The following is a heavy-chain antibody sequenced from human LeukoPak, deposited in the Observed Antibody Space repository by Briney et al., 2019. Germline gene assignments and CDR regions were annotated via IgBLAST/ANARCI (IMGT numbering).Heavy chain of an antibody. Sequence: GGSLRLSCAASGFTFSSYGMHWVRQAPGKGLEGVAVISYDGSNKYYADSVKGQFTISRDNSKNTLYLQMNSLRAEDTAVYYCAKGLYGDPYYFDYWGQGTLVTVSS. CDR3: AKGLYGDPYYFDY. J-gene: IGHJ4*02. CDR2: ISYDGSNK. D-gene: IGHD4-17*01. CDR1: GFTFSSYG. V-gene: IGHV3-30*18.